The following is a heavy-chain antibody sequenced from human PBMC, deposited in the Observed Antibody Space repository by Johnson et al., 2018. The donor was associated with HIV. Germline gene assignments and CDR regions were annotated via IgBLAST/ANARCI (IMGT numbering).Heavy chain of an antibody. CDR3: AKERDSGFYYPDYGFDV. CDR2: ISSSGSTI. V-gene: IGHV3-11*01. Sequence: QVQLVESGGGLVKPGGSLRLSCAASGFTFSDYYMSWIRQAPGKGLEWVSYISSSGSTIYYADSVKGRFPISRDNAKNSLYLQMNSLRAEDTALYYCAKERDSGFYYPDYGFDVWGQGTLVTVSS. D-gene: IGHD3-22*01. J-gene: IGHJ3*01. CDR1: GFTFSDYY.